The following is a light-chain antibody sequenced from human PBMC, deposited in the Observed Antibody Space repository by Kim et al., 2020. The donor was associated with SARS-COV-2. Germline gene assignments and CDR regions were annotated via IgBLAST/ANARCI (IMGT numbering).Light chain of an antibody. CDR2: SNN. J-gene: IGLJ3*02. Sequence: PGQRVTISCSGSSSKIGSNTVSWYQQLPGTAPKLLIYSNNQRPSGVPDRFSGSKSGTSASLAISGLQSEDEADYYCAAWDDSLNGVFGGGTQLTVL. CDR3: AAWDDSLNGV. V-gene: IGLV1-44*01. CDR1: SSKIGSNT.